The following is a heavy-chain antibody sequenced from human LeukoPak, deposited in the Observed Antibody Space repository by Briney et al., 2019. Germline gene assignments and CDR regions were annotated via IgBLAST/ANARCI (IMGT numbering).Heavy chain of an antibody. D-gene: IGHD3-10*01. V-gene: IGHV4-30-2*01. CDR3: ARRVTNWFDP. Sequence: SQTLSLTCAVSGGSTSSGSYSWSWIRQPPGKGLEWIGYIYPRGSTYYNPSLKSRVTMSVDTSKNQFSLKPSSVTAVDTAVYYCARRVTNWFDPWGQGTLVTVSS. J-gene: IGHJ5*02. CDR2: IYPRGST. CDR1: GGSTSSGSYS.